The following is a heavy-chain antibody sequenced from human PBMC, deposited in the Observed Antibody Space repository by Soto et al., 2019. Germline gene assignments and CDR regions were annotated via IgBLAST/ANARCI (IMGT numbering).Heavy chain of an antibody. CDR1: GFTFSSFA. CDR2: IFGSGGNT. V-gene: IGHV3-23*01. D-gene: IGHD6-19*01. J-gene: IGHJ3*02. Sequence: EVQLLESGGGLVQPGGSLRLSCEASGFTFSSFAMSWVRQAPGKGLDWVSAIFGSGGNTYYADSVKGRFTISRDNSKNTLYLQRDNLRAEDTAVYYCAKDRDSGWLKSFDIWGQGTMVTVSS. CDR3: AKDRDSGWLKSFDI.